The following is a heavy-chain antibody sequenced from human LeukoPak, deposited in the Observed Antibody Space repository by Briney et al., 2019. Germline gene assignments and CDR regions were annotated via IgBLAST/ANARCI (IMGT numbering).Heavy chain of an antibody. J-gene: IGHJ5*02. Sequence: ASVKVSCKASGYTFTSYDINWVLQATGQGLEWMGWMNPNSGNTGYAQKFQGRVTMTRNTSISTAYMELSSLRSEDTAVYYCARGLRKTYYYDSSGPWGQGTLVTVSS. CDR2: MNPNSGNT. D-gene: IGHD3-22*01. CDR1: GYTFTSYD. CDR3: ARGLRKTYYYDSSGP. V-gene: IGHV1-8*01.